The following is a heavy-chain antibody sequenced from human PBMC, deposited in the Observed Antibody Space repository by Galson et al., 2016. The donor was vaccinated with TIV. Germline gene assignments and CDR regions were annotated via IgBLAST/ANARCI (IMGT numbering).Heavy chain of an antibody. J-gene: IGHJ6*02. V-gene: IGHV1-18*04. D-gene: IGHD2-2*01. CDR1: GYSFLSYG. Sequence: SVKVSCKASGYSFLSYGMTWVRQAPGRGLEWLGWISAYNGDIKSARKFQGRVTMTTDTSTNTVYMELRSLGSDDTAVYYCATELYCSSISCYYYYGLDVWGHGTTVTVSS. CDR3: ATELYCSSISCYYYYGLDV. CDR2: ISAYNGDI.